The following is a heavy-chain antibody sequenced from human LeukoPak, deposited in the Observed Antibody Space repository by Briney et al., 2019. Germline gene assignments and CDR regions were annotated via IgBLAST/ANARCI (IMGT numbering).Heavy chain of an antibody. Sequence: ASVKVSCKASGYTFTGYYMHWVRQAPGQGLEWMGRINPNSGGTNYAQKFQGRVTMTRDTSISTAYMELSRLRSDDTAVYYCARVAKKDDWFDPWGQGTLVTVSS. V-gene: IGHV1-2*06. CDR3: ARVAKKDDWFDP. CDR2: INPNSGGT. J-gene: IGHJ5*02. D-gene: IGHD2-21*01. CDR1: GYTFTGYY.